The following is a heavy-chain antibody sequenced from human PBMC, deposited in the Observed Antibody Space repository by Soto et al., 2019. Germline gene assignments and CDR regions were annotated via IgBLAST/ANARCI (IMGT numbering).Heavy chain of an antibody. V-gene: IGHV4-4*02. CDR3: ARRGYCTNGVCYYGMDV. CDR2: IYHSGST. D-gene: IGHD2-8*01. Sequence: QVQLQESGPGLVKPSGTLSLTCAVSGGSISSSNWWSWVRQPPGKGLEWIGEIYHSGSTNYNPSLTRLVTISVDKSKNQFSLKLSSVTAADPAVYYCARRGYCTNGVCYYGMDVWGQGTTVTVSS. J-gene: IGHJ6*02. CDR1: GGSISSSNW.